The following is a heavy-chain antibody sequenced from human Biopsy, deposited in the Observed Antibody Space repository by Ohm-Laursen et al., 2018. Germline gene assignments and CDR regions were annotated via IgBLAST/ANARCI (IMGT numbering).Heavy chain of an antibody. J-gene: IGHJ6*02. CDR1: GGTFSGYY. D-gene: IGHD3-16*01. V-gene: IGHV4-34*01. CDR2: INHRGSA. CDR3: ARALDYYDPYYYYAMDV. Sequence: SQTLSLTCAVYGGTFSGYYWTWIRQPPGKGLDWIGEINHRGSASYNPSLKSRITVLVDASKNQFPLKLRSASAADTAVYFCARALDYYDPYYYYAMDVWGQGTSVTVSS.